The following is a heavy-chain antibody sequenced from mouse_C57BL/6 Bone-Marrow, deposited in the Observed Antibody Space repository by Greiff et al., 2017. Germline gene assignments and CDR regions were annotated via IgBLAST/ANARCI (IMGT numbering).Heavy chain of an antibody. J-gene: IGHJ2*01. V-gene: IGHV1-82*01. CDR3: ARYYFDY. CDR1: GYAFSSSW. Sequence: VKLMESGPELVKPGASVKISCKASGYAFSSSWMNWVKQRPGKGLEWIGRIYPGDGYTNYNGKFKGKATLTADKSSSTAYMQLSSLTSEDSAVYFCARYYFDYWGQGTTLTVSS. CDR2: IYPGDGYT.